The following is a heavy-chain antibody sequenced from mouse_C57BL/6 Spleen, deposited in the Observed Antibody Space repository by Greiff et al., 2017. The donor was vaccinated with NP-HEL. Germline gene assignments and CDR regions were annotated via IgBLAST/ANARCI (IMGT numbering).Heavy chain of an antibody. D-gene: IGHD2-4*01. CDR3: TRGIYYDYDDAMDY. CDR2: ISSGGDYI. V-gene: IGHV5-9-1*02. CDR1: GFTFSSYA. J-gene: IGHJ4*01. Sequence: EVQLVESGEGLVKPGGSLKLSCAASGFTFSSYAMSWVRQTPEKRLEWVAYISSGGDYIYYADTVKGRFTISRDNARNTLYLQMSSLKSEDTAMYYCTRGIYYDYDDAMDYWGQGTSVTVSS.